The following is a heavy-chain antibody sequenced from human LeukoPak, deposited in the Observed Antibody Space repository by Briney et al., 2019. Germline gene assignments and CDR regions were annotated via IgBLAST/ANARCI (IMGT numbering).Heavy chain of an antibody. Sequence: GGSLRLSCAASGFTFSSYGMHWVRQALGKGLEWVAFIRYDGSNKYYADSVKGRFTISRDNSKNTLYLQMNSLRAEDTAVYYCAKGRKGDYYDSSGQPDYWGQGTLVTVSS. J-gene: IGHJ4*02. CDR2: IRYDGSNK. CDR1: GFTFSSYG. CDR3: AKGRKGDYYDSSGQPDY. V-gene: IGHV3-30*02. D-gene: IGHD3-22*01.